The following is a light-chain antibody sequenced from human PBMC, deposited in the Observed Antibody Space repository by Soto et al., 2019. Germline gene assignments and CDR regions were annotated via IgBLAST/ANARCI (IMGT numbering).Light chain of an antibody. Sequence: QSALTQPASVSGSPRQSITISCTGASSDVGGYTYVSWYQQHPGKAPKLIIYEVSNRPSGVSNRFSGSKSGSTASLTISGLQAEDEADYHCTSYTRDTALVFGTGTKLTVL. CDR1: SSDVGGYTY. V-gene: IGLV2-14*01. CDR3: TSYTRDTALV. J-gene: IGLJ1*01. CDR2: EVS.